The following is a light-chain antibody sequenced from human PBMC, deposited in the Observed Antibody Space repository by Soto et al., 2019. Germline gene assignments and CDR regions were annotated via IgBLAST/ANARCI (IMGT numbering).Light chain of an antibody. V-gene: IGKV3-20*01. J-gene: IGKJ5*01. CDR3: QQYGSSPPSI. CDR1: QSVTSNY. CDR2: DAY. Sequence: TVLTQSPGTLSLSPGESATLSCRARQSVTSNYLAWYQQKPGQAPRLLIYDAYSRATGIPDRFSGSGSGTDFTLTISRLEPEDFAVYSCQQYGSSPPSIFGQGTRLEIK.